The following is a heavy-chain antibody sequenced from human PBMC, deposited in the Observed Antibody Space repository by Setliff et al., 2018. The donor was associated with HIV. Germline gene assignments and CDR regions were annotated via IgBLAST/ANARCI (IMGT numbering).Heavy chain of an antibody. Sequence: ASVKVSFKVSGYIFPDYYIQWVRQAPGKGLEWMGLIDPDRGDTVYAEKFQGRVTITADRSIDTAYMTLSSLTSDDTAMYFCAWGTQRPIDSWGQGTLVTVS. CDR1: GYIFPDYY. CDR2: IDPDRGDT. D-gene: IGHD3-16*01. V-gene: IGHV1-69-2*01. CDR3: AWGTQRPIDS. J-gene: IGHJ4*02.